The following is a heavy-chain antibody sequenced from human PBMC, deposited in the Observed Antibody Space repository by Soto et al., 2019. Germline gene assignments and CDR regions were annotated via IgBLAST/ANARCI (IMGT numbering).Heavy chain of an antibody. CDR2: IYYSGTT. CDR3: ARHRSIDYGVFFDY. V-gene: IGHV4-59*01. D-gene: IGHD4-17*01. J-gene: IGHJ4*02. CDR1: GGSISSYY. Sequence: SETLSLTCTVSGGSISSYYWSWIRQPPGKGLEWIGYIYYSGTTNYIPSLKSRVTISVDRSKNQFSLNLNSVTAADTAVYYCARHRSIDYGVFFDYWGQGTLVTVSS.